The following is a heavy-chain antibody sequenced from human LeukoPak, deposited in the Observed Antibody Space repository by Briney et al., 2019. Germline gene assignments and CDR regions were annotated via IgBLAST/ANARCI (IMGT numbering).Heavy chain of an antibody. D-gene: IGHD5-18*01. Sequence: SVKVSCKASGGTFSSYAISWVRQAPGQGLEWMGGIIPIFGTANYAQKFQGRVTITTDESTSTAYMELSSLRSEDTAVYYCAREGYSGDYYYYMDVWGKGTTVTVSS. CDR1: GGTFSSYA. V-gene: IGHV1-69*05. CDR3: AREGYSGDYYYYMDV. J-gene: IGHJ6*03. CDR2: IIPIFGTA.